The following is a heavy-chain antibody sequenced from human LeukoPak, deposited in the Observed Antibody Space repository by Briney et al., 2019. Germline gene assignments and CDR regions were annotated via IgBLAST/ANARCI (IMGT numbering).Heavy chain of an antibody. CDR2: ISYDGSNK. CDR1: GFTFSSYA. J-gene: IGHJ4*02. CDR3: ARDFTYSSSTDAPDY. V-gene: IGHV3-30-3*01. Sequence: PGGSLRLSCAASGFTFSSYAMHWVRQAPGKGLEWVAVISYDGSNKYYAGSVKGRFTISRDNSKNTLYLQMNSLRAEDTAVYYCARDFTYSSSTDAPDYWGQGTLVTVSS. D-gene: IGHD6-6*01.